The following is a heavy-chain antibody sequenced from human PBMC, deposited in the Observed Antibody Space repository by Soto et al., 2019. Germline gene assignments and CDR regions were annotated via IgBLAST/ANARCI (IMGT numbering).Heavy chain of an antibody. CDR1: GFTFSSYA. V-gene: IGHV3-30-3*01. D-gene: IGHD3-3*01. J-gene: IGHJ5*02. CDR2: ISYDGSNK. CDR3: ARDSNRGTYYDFWSGYSYNWFDP. Sequence: GGSLRLSCAASGFTFSSYAMHWVRQAPGKGLEWVAVISYDGSNKYYADSVKGRFTISRDNSKNTLYLQMNSLRAEDTAVYYCARDSNRGTYYDFWSGYSYNWFDPWGQGTLVTVSS.